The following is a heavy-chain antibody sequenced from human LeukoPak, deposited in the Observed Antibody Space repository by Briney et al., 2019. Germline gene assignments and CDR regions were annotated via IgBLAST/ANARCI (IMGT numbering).Heavy chain of an antibody. CDR1: GYTFTGYY. CDR2: INPNSGGT. CDR3: ARANLDHGAFYFDY. D-gene: IGHD4-17*01. J-gene: IGHJ4*02. Sequence: ASVKVSCXASGYTFTGYYMHWVRQAPGQGLAWMGRINPNSGGTNYAQKFQGRVTMTRDTSISTAYMELSRLRSDDTAVYYCARANLDHGAFYFDYWAREPWSPSPQ. V-gene: IGHV1-2*06.